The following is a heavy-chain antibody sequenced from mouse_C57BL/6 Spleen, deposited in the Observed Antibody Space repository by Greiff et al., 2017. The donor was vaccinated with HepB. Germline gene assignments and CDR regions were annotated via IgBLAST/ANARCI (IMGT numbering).Heavy chain of an antibody. Sequence: EVKVEESGGGLVKPGGSLKLSCAASGFTFSDYGMHWVRQAPEKGLEWVAYISSGSSTIYYADTVKGRVTISGDNSKNTLFLQMTSLRSEDTAMYYCARKGLYGNHYFDDWGQGTTLTVSS. V-gene: IGHV5-17*01. D-gene: IGHD2-1*01. CDR2: ISSGSSTI. J-gene: IGHJ2*01. CDR1: GFTFSDYG. CDR3: ARKGLYGNHYFDD.